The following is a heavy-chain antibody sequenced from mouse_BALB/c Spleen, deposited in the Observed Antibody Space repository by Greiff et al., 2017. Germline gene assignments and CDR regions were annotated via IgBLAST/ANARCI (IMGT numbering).Heavy chain of an antibody. CDR2: INSNGGST. D-gene: IGHD2-1*01. CDR3: ARGGIYYGNSYYAMDY. V-gene: IGHV5-6-3*01. J-gene: IGHJ4*01. CDR1: GFTFSSYG. Sequence: EVNVVESGGGLVQPGGSLKLSCAASGFTFSSYGMSWVRQTPDKRLELVATINSNGGSTYYPDSVKGRFTISRDNAKNTLYLQMSSLKSEDTAMYYCARGGIYYGNSYYAMDYWGQGTSVTVSS.